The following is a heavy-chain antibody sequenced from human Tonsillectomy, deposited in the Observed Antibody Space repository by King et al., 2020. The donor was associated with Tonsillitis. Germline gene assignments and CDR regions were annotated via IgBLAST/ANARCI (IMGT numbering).Heavy chain of an antibody. D-gene: IGHD6-19*01. CDR3: ARCSSGWYNWFDP. V-gene: IGHV1-2*02. CDR2: INPNSGGT. J-gene: IGHJ5*02. CDR1: GYTFTGYY. Sequence: VQLVESGAEVKKPGASVKVSCKASGYTFTGYYMHWVRQAPGQGLEWMGWINPNSGGTNYAQKFQGRVTMTRATSITTAYMELSSLRSDDTAVYYCARCSSGWYNWFDPWGQGTLVTVSS.